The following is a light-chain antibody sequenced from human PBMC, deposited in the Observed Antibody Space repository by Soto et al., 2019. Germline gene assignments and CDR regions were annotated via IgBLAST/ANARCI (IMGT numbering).Light chain of an antibody. CDR3: QQYNRYWM. V-gene: IGKV1-5*01. Sequence: DIQMTQSPSTLSASVGDRVTITCRASQSISSWLAWYQQKPGKAPKLLIYDASSLESGVPSRFSGSGSGTEFTLTISSLQPDDSATYYCQQYNRYWMFGQGTKVDIK. CDR1: QSISSW. CDR2: DAS. J-gene: IGKJ1*01.